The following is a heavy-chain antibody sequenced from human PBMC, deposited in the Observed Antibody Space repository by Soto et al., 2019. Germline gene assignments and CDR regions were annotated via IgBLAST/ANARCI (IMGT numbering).Heavy chain of an antibody. V-gene: IGHV4-61*01. CDR1: GGSVSSGSYY. D-gene: IGHD3-3*01. CDR3: ARVSRITIFGVVSIKGGMDV. Sequence: TSETLSLTCTVSGGSVSSGSYYWSWIRQPPGKGLEWIGYIYYSGSTNYNPSLKSRVTISVDTSKNQFSLKLSSVTAADTAVYYCARVSRITIFGVVSIKGGMDVWGQGTTVTVSS. CDR2: IYYSGST. J-gene: IGHJ6*02.